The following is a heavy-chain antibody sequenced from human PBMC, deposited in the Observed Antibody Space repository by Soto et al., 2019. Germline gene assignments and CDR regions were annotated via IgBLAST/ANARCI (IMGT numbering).Heavy chain of an antibody. Sequence: SETLSLTCTVSGGSVSSGSYYWSWIRQPPGKGLEWIGYIYYSGSTNYNPSLKSRVTISVDTSKNQFSLKLSSVTAADTAVYYCVINPEYRDNKFYYDMEVWGPATTV. D-gene: IGHD3-10*01. J-gene: IGHJ6*02. V-gene: IGHV4-61*01. CDR1: GGSVSSGSYY. CDR2: IYYSGST. CDR3: VINPEYRDNKFYYDMEV.